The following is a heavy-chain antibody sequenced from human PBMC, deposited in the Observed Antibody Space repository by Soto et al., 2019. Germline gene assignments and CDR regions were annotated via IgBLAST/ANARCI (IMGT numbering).Heavy chain of an antibody. CDR2: IYSGGST. Sequence: EVQLVETGGGLIQPGGSLRLSCAASGFTVSSNYMSWVHQAPGKGLEWVSVIYSGGSTYYADSVKGRFTISRDNSKNTLYLQMNSLRAEDTAVYYCARHYRHIGSANDYWGQGTLVTVSS. CDR1: GFTVSSNY. J-gene: IGHJ4*02. CDR3: ARHYRHIGSANDY. D-gene: IGHD3-10*01. V-gene: IGHV3-53*02.